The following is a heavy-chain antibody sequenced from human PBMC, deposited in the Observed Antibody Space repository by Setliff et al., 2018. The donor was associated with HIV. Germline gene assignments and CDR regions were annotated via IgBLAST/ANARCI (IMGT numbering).Heavy chain of an antibody. CDR3: ARHDASYYKWNDEVIWNHYGLDV. CDR2: IYYSGST. D-gene: IGHD1-20*01. CDR1: GGSISSNNYY. Sequence: SETLSLTCTVSGGSISSNNYYWGWIRQPPGKGLEWIGSIYYSGSTFYNPSLKSRLTISVDTSKNQFSLKLTSVTAADTAVYYCARHDASYYKWNDEVIWNHYGLDVWGQGTTVTVSS. J-gene: IGHJ6*02. V-gene: IGHV4-39*01.